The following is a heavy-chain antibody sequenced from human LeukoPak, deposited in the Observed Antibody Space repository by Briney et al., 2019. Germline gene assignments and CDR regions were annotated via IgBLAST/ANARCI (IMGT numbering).Heavy chain of an antibody. J-gene: IGHJ4*02. CDR1: GFTFSSYS. D-gene: IGHD4/OR15-4a*01. CDR3: AKKAQYDGHYPLDY. V-gene: IGHV3-21*04. Sequence: GGSLRLSCAASGFTFSSYSMNWVRQAPGKGLEWVSSISSSSSYIYYADSVKGRFTISRDTSKNTLCLQMNSLRAEDTALYFCAKKAQYDGHYPLDYWGQGTLVTVSA. CDR2: ISSSSSYI.